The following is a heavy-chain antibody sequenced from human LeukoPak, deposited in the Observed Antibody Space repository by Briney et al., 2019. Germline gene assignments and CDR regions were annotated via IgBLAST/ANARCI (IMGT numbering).Heavy chain of an antibody. V-gene: IGHV4-38-2*02. CDR1: GYSISSGYY. CDR3: ARTEGYGDYSNFDY. CDR2: IYHSGST. D-gene: IGHD4-17*01. Sequence: SETLSLTCTVSGYSISSGYYWGWIRQPPGKGLEWIGSIYHSGSTYYNPSLKSRVTISVDTSKNQFSLKLSSVTAADTAVYYCARTEGYGDYSNFDYWGQGTLVTVSS. J-gene: IGHJ4*02.